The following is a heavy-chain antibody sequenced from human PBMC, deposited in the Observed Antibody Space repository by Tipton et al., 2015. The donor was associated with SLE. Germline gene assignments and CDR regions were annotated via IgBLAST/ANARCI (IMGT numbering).Heavy chain of an antibody. CDR3: AKDMRRGSSLDYMDV. CDR1: VFAFEVYD. J-gene: IGHJ6*03. V-gene: IGHV3-9*01. D-gene: IGHD3-10*01. Sequence: SLRLSCAASVFAFEVYDMHWVRHIPGKGLEWVLGISWNGGTIGYADSVKGRFTISRDNRKNSLYLQMNSLRAEDTALYYCAKDMRRGSSLDYMDVWGKGTTVTVSS. CDR2: ISWNGGTI.